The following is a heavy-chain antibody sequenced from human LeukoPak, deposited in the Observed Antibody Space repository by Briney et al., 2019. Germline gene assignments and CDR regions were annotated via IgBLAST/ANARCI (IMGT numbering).Heavy chain of an antibody. Sequence: GGSLRLSCAASGSTSRSYSMNWVRQAPGKGREWVSYITSGSSPIYYADSVKGRFTISRDNAKNSLYLQMNSLRDEDTAVYYCARRAYGDDSFDYWGQGTLVTVSS. CDR3: ARRAYGDDSFDY. CDR2: ITSGSSPI. CDR1: GSTSRSYS. J-gene: IGHJ4*02. D-gene: IGHD4-17*01. V-gene: IGHV3-48*02.